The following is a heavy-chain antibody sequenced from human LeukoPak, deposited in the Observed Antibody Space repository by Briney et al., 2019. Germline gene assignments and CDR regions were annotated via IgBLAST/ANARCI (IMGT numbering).Heavy chain of an antibody. D-gene: IGHD6-19*01. CDR3: VKDFGTMAVAGTQGLDY. CDR2: IRSNGSTI. CDR1: GFTFTNHD. J-gene: IGHJ4*02. V-gene: IGHV3-11*04. Sequence: PGGSLRLSCAASGFTFTNHDMRWVRQAPGKGLEWVSYIRSNGSTIYYADAVKGRFTVSRDNSKNTLYLQMNRMRAEDTAVYYCVKDFGTMAVAGTQGLDYWREGPVVRVS.